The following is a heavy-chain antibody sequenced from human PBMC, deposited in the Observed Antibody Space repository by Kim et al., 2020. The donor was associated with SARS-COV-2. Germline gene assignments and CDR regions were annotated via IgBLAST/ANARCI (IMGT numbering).Heavy chain of an antibody. CDR3: ARGPNHRPAYYDFWSGYSVAVGGYLDL. CDR1: GYTFTSYA. J-gene: IGHJ2*01. D-gene: IGHD3-3*01. CDR2: INTNTGNL. Sequence: ASVKVSCKASGYTFTSYAMNWVRQAPGQGLEWMGWINTNTGNLTYAQGFTGRVVFSVDNSVSTAYLQISSLKAEDTAVYYCARGPNHRPAYYDFWSGYSVAVGGYLDLWGRGTLVTVSS. V-gene: IGHV7-4-1*02.